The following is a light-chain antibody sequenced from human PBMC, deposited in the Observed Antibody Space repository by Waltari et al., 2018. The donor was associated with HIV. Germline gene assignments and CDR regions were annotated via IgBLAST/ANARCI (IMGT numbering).Light chain of an antibody. V-gene: IGLV3-1*01. Sequence: SYELTQPPSVSVSPGQTASITCSGAKLGDKYACWYQQKPGQSPVLVIYQNKKRPSGIPERFTGSNSGNTATLTISGTQAIDEADYYCQAWDSDTNNYVFGTGTKVSVL. CDR2: QNK. CDR1: KLGDKY. J-gene: IGLJ1*01. CDR3: QAWDSDTNNYV.